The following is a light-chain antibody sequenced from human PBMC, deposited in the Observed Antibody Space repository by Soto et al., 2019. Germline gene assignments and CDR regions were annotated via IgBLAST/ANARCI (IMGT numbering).Light chain of an antibody. CDR1: QSISSY. J-gene: IGKJ1*01. V-gene: IGKV1-39*01. CDR3: QHGYTTVWT. CDR2: ALS. Sequence: DVQMTQSPSSLSASVGNRVTITCRASQSISSYLIWYQQKPWKAPTLLIYALSRLQSGIPSRFSGSGSGTDFTLSISSLQPDDFATYYCQHGYTTVWTLGQGTKV.